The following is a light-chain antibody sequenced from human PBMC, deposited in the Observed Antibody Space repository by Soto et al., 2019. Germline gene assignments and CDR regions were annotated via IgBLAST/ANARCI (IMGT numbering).Light chain of an antibody. CDR3: QQYDNWPPLT. Sequence: EIVMTQSPATLSVSPGERATLSCRASQSVSSNLAWYQQKPGQAPRLLIYGASTRATGFPARFSGSGSGTEFTRTISSLQSEDFAVYYCQQYDNWPPLTYGQRTRLEIK. CDR2: GAS. CDR1: QSVSSN. V-gene: IGKV3-15*01. J-gene: IGKJ5*01.